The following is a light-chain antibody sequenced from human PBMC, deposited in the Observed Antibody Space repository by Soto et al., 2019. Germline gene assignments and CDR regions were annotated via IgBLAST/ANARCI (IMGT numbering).Light chain of an antibody. V-gene: IGKV1-5*01. CDR3: QQYNSYPWT. Sequence: DIPMTQSPSTLSASVGDIVTITCRASQSISSWLAWYQQKPGKAPKLLIYDASSLESGVPSRFSGSGSGTEFTLTISSLQPDDFATYYCQQYNSYPWTFGQGTKVEIK. CDR1: QSISSW. J-gene: IGKJ1*01. CDR2: DAS.